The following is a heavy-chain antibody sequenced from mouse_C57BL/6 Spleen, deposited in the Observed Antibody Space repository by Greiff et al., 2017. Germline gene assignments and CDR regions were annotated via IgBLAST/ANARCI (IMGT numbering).Heavy chain of an antibody. V-gene: IGHV1-64*01. D-gene: IGHD1-1*01. CDR1: GYTFTSYW. CDR3: ARQGTTRYFDV. J-gene: IGHJ1*03. CDR2: IHPTSGST. Sequence: QVQLQQPGAELVKPGASVKLSCEASGYTFTSYWMHWVKQRPGQGLEWIGMIHPTSGSTNYNEKFKSKATLTVDKSSSTAYMQLSSLTSEDSAVYYCARQGTTRYFDVGGTGTTGTVSS.